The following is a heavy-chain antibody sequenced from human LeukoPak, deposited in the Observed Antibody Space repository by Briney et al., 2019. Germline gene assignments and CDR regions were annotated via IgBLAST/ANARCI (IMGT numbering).Heavy chain of an antibody. CDR1: GFTVNSNY. CDR2: ISSGGST. V-gene: IGHV3-53*01. J-gene: IGHJ4*02. D-gene: IGHD6-13*01. CDR3: ARDPEYSSSWTSFEY. Sequence: GGSLRLSCAASGFTVNSNYISWVRQAPGKGLEWVSVISSGGSTLYADSVKGRFTISKDNSKNTVYLQMNSLRAEDTAVYYCARDPEYSSSWTSFEYWGLGTLVTVSS.